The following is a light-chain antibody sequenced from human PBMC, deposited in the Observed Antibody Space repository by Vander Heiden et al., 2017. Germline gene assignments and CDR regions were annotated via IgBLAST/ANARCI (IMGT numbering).Light chain of an antibody. CDR3: QVWDSISDHLV. Sequence: SYVLTQPPSVSVAPGQTARITCGVDNIGSKSVHWYQQKSGQAPVLVVYDDSDRPSGIPERVSGFNSGNTATLTISRVEAGDEADYYCQVWDSISDHLVFGGGTKLSVL. CDR1: NIGSKS. CDR2: DDS. V-gene: IGLV3-21*02. J-gene: IGLJ2*01.